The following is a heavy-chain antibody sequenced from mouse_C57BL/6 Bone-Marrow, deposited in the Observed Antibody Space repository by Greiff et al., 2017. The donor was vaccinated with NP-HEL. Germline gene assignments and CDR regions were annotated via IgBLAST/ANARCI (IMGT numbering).Heavy chain of an antibody. CDR2: IWRGGST. J-gene: IGHJ2*01. CDR1: GFSLTSYG. V-gene: IGHV2-2*01. CDR3: ARNGGYFDY. Sequence: VKLMESGPGLVQPSQSLSITCTVSGFSLTSYGVHWVRQSPGKGLEWLGVIWRGGSTDYNAAFISRLSISKDNSKSQVFFKMNSLQADDTAIYYCARNGGYFDYWGQGTTLTVSS.